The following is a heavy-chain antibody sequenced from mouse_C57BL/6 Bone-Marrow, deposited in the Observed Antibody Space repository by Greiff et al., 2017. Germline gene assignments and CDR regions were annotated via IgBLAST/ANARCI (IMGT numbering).Heavy chain of an antibody. Sequence: VQLQQSGPGLVAPSQSLSITCTVSGFSLTSYAISWVRQPPGKGLEGLGVIWTGGGTNYNSALKSRLSISKDNSKSQVFLKMNSLQTDDTARCYCARNGLPPYWYFCVGGTATTVTVS. CDR2: IWTGGGT. CDR3: ARNGLPPYWYFCV. D-gene: IGHD1-2*01. V-gene: IGHV2-9-1*01. CDR1: GFSLTSYA. J-gene: IGHJ1*03.